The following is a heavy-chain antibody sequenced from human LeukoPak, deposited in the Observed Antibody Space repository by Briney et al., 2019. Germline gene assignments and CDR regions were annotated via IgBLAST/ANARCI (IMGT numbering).Heavy chain of an antibody. J-gene: IGHJ4*02. CDR1: GYSISSGYY. CDR2: IYHSGST. CDR3: ARLRYYGSGSYSRYFFDY. V-gene: IGHV4-38-2*02. Sequence: SETLSLTCTVSGYSISSGYYWGWIRQPPEKGLEWIGSIYHSGSTYYNPSLKSRVTISVDTSKNQFSLKLSSVTAADTAVYYCARLRYYGSGSYSRYFFDYWGQGTLVTVSS. D-gene: IGHD3-10*01.